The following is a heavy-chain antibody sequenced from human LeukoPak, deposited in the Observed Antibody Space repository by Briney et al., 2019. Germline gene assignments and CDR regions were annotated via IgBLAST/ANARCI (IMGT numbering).Heavy chain of an antibody. CDR2: IKYGAISI. J-gene: IGHJ4*02. V-gene: IGHV3-48*03. Sequence: RGGSLRLSCVGSGFTPSNYEMNWVRQAPGEGVERLSRIKYGAISIHYADSVKGRFTISRDDTKKSVYLQMSRLRADDTAVYYCARERTGDLGEETLFGGAPFDYWGQGSVVSVSS. CDR3: ARERTGDLGEETLFGGAPFDY. D-gene: IGHD3-16*01. CDR1: GFTPSNYE.